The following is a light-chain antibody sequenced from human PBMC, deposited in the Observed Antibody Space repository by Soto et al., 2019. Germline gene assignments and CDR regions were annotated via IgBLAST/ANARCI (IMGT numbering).Light chain of an antibody. V-gene: IGKV3-20*01. CDR3: QVYAGSHLWT. CDR1: QYVSSGY. CDR2: GAS. Sequence: VLMSYAGTRSLSPEGVALGCCMVIQYVSSGYLAWYQQKPGQAPRLLIYGASTRAAGIPDRFSGSGSETDFSLSIRRLEPEDFAVYYCQVYAGSHLWTFGQGTKVDIK. J-gene: IGKJ1*01.